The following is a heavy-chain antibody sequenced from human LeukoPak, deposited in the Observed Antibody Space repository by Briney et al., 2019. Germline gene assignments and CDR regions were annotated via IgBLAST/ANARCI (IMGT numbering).Heavy chain of an antibody. D-gene: IGHD1-26*01. CDR1: GFTFSSYA. J-gene: IGHJ4*02. CDR3: ARSPIVGATYCDY. V-gene: IGHV3-30*04. Sequence: GRSLRLSCAASGFTFSSYAMHWVRQAPGKGLEWVAVISYDGSNKYYADSVKGRFTISRDNSKNTLYLQMNSLRAEDTAVYYCARSPIVGATYCDYWGQGTLVTVSS. CDR2: ISYDGSNK.